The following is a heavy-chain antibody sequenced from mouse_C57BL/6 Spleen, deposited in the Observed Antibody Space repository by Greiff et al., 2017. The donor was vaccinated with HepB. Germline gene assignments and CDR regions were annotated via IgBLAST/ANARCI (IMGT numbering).Heavy chain of an antibody. D-gene: IGHD2-12*01. CDR3: ARPPPYYNAMDY. CDR1: GYTFTSYT. J-gene: IGHJ4*01. CDR2: INPSSGYT. V-gene: IGHV1-4*01. Sequence: VQLQESGAELARPGASVKMSCKASGYTFTSYTMHWVKQRPGQGLEWIGYINPSSGYTKYNQKFKDKATLTADKSSSTAYMQLSSLTSEDSAVYYCARPPPYYNAMDYWGQGTSVTVSS.